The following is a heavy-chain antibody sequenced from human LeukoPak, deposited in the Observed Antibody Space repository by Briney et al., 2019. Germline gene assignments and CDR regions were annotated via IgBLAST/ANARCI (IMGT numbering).Heavy chain of an antibody. CDR1: GGSISSSSYY. CDR3: ARTTYYDFWSGYYTGILDY. J-gene: IGHJ4*02. V-gene: IGHV4-39*01. Sequence: SETLSLTCTVSGGSISSSSYYWGWIRQPPGKGREWIGSIYYSGSTYYNPSLKSRVTISVDTSKNQFSLKLSSVTAADTAVYYCARTTYYDFWSGYYTGILDYWGQGTLVTVSS. D-gene: IGHD3-3*01. CDR2: IYYSGST.